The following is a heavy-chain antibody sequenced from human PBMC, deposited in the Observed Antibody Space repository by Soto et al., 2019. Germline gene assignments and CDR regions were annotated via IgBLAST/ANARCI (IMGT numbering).Heavy chain of an antibody. J-gene: IGHJ4*02. D-gene: IGHD5-18*01. CDR1: GYTFTSYG. CDR3: ARERGGYSYGDY. Sequence: QVQLVQSGAEVKKPGASVKVSCKASGYTFTSYGNNWVRQAPGQGLEWMGWVNIYKGNTNYAQKLQGRVTMTTDTSTSTAYLELRSLRSDDTAVYYCARERGGYSYGDYWGQGTQVTVSS. V-gene: IGHV1-18*01. CDR2: VNIYKGNT.